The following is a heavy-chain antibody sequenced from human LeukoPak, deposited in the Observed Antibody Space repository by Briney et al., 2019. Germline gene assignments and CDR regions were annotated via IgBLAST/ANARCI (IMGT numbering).Heavy chain of an antibody. V-gene: IGHV4-30-2*01. CDR1: GGSITSGGYS. CDR3: ARAHSGYYCFDY. Sequence: TSQTLSLTCAISGGSITSGGYSWSWVRQPPGQALEWIGYICHSVTTHYNPSLKSRVSISLDRSKNQFSLKLNSATAADTAAYYCARAHSGYYCFDYWGQGTLVTVSS. D-gene: IGHD5-12*01. J-gene: IGHJ4*01. CDR2: ICHSVTT.